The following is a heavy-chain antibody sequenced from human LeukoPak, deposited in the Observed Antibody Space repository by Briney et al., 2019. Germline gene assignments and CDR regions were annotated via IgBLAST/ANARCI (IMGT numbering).Heavy chain of an antibody. D-gene: IGHD6-19*01. CDR2: IYYSGST. Sequence: SGTLSLTCGVSGGSISSTNWWSWVRQPPGKGLEWIGSIYYSGSTYYNPSLKSRVTISVDTSKNQFSLKLSSVTAADTAVYYCARRHLPGYSSGWYREVFDYWGQGTLVTVSS. J-gene: IGHJ4*02. CDR3: ARRHLPGYSSGWYREVFDY. V-gene: IGHV4-4*02. CDR1: GGSISSTNW.